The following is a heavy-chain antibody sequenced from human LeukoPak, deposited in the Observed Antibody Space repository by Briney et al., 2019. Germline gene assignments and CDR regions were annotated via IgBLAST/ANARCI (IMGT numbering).Heavy chain of an antibody. V-gene: IGHV4-38-2*02. CDR2: IYHSGST. Sequence: SETLSLTCTVSGYSISSGYYWGWIRQPPGKGLEWIGSIYHSGSTYYNPSLKSRVTISVDTSKNQFSLKLSSVTAADTAVYYCARDLIFREYWGQGTLVTVSS. CDR3: ARDLIFREY. D-gene: IGHD3-3*01. CDR1: GYSISSGYY. J-gene: IGHJ4*02.